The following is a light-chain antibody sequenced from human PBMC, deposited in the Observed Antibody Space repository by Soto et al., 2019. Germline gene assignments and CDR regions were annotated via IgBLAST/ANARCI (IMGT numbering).Light chain of an antibody. Sequence: EIVLTQSPGTLSFSPGERAALSCRASQSLSSNYLAWYQQKPGQAPRLLIYGASNTAPGIPDRFSGRGSGTDFILTISRLEPEDFAVYYCQHYGSSLWTFGQGTKVDIK. J-gene: IGKJ1*01. CDR3: QHYGSSLWT. V-gene: IGKV3-20*01. CDR1: QSLSSNY. CDR2: GAS.